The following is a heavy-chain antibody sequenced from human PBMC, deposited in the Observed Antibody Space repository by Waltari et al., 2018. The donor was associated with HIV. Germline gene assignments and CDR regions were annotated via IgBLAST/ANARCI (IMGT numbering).Heavy chain of an antibody. J-gene: IGHJ6*02. CDR2: INTDETIR. CDR3: VSSGLDV. Sequence: VQLVESGGDLAPPGGSPRLSCVASGFTFSNYWMHWVRQVPGKRLVWVARINTDETIRTYAENVKGRFTISRDNGKNTLYLQMNSLRVEDTAVYYCVSSGLDVWGQGTTVNVSS. CDR1: GFTFSNYW. V-gene: IGHV3-74*01.